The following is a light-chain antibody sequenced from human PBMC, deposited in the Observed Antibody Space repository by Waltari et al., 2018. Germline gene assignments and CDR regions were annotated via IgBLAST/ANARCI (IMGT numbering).Light chain of an antibody. CDR3: QVWDSSSDHRGV. J-gene: IGLJ3*02. CDR2: YDT. CDR1: NIGNKN. Sequence: SFVLTQPPSVSVAPGKTARITCGGNNIGNKNVHWYQQKPGPAPVLVIYYDTDRPSGIPERFSGSNSADTATLTITRVEAGDEADYYCQVWDSSSDHRGVFGGGTKLTVL. V-gene: IGLV3-21*04.